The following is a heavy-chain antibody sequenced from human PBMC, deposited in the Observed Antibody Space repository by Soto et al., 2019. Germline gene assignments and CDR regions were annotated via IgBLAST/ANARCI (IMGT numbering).Heavy chain of an antibody. CDR3: ARVSGSSYYGMDV. V-gene: IGHV4-4*02. Sequence: QVQLQESGPGLVKPSGTLSLTCAVSGGSISSSYWWSWVRQPPGKGLEWIGEIYHSGSTNYNTSLKTRVTXSXDXXKTQFALQVPSVTAAATAVYYCARVSGSSYYGMDVWGQGTTVTVSS. J-gene: IGHJ6*02. CDR1: GGSISSSYW. CDR2: IYHSGST.